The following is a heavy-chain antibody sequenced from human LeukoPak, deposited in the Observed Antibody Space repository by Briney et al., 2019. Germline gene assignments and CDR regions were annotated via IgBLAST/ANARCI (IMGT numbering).Heavy chain of an antibody. CDR1: GGSISGSY. Sequence: SETLSLTCTVSGGSISGSYWSWIRQPPGKGLEWIAYMYNSGSTNYNPSLKSRVTISVDTSKNQFSLKLSSVTAADTAVYYCARPKLELTNENWFDPWGQGILVTVSS. D-gene: IGHD1-7*01. J-gene: IGHJ5*02. CDR3: ARPKLELTNENWFDP. CDR2: MYNSGST. V-gene: IGHV4-4*08.